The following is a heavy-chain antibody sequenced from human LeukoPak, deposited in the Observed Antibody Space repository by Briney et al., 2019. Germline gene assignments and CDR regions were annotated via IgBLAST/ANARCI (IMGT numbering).Heavy chain of an antibody. V-gene: IGHV3-23*01. D-gene: IGHD3-22*01. CDR3: AKGGYYYDSSGYYSYFQH. Sequence: GGSLRLSCAASGFTFSSYAMSWVRQAPGKGLEWVSATSGSGGSTYYADSVKGRFTISRDNSKNTLYLQMNSLRAEDTAVYYCAKGGYYYDSSGYYSYFQHWGQGTLVTVSS. CDR1: GFTFSSYA. J-gene: IGHJ1*01. CDR2: TSGSGGST.